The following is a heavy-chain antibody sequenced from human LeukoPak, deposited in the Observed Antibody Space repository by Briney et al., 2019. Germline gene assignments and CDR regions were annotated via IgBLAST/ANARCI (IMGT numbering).Heavy chain of an antibody. D-gene: IGHD6-6*01. CDR2: IYYSGST. CDR3: ARQSFIAARRDY. Sequence: SETLSLTCTVSGGSISSSSYYWGWIRQPPGKGLEWIGSIYYSGSTYYNPSLKGRVTISVDTSKNQFSLKLSSVTAADTAVYYCARQSFIAARRDYWGQGTLVTVSS. J-gene: IGHJ4*02. CDR1: GGSISSSSYY. V-gene: IGHV4-39*01.